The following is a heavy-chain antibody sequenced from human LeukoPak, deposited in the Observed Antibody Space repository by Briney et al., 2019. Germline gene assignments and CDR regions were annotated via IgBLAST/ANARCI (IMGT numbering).Heavy chain of an antibody. Sequence: LGGSLRLSCAASGFTFSSYEMNWVRQAPGKGLEWVSYISSSGSTIYYADSVKGRFAISRDNAKNSLYLQMNSLRAEDTAVYYCARTVGADIYYFDYWGQGTLVTVSS. CDR3: ARTVGADIYYFDY. CDR1: GFTFSSYE. CDR2: ISSSGSTI. V-gene: IGHV3-48*03. D-gene: IGHD1-26*01. J-gene: IGHJ4*02.